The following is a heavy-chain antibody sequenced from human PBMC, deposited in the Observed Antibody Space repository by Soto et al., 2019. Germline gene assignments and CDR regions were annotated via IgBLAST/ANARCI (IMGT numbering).Heavy chain of an antibody. Sequence: PSETLSLXCTVSGVSISSYYWSWIRQPPGKGLEWIGYIYYSGSTNYNPSLKSRVTISVDTSKNQFSLKLSSVTAADTAVYYCARHGYSSGWYGLNWFDPWGQGTLVTVSS. J-gene: IGHJ5*02. CDR1: GVSISSYY. D-gene: IGHD6-19*01. CDR2: IYYSGST. V-gene: IGHV4-59*08. CDR3: ARHGYSSGWYGLNWFDP.